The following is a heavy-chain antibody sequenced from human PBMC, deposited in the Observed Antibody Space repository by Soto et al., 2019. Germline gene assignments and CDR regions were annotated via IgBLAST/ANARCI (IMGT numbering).Heavy chain of an antibody. J-gene: IGHJ1*01. CDR2: IYYSGST. CDR1: GGSISSSSYY. D-gene: IGHD3-3*01. CDR3: ARIQVDYDFWNGAEYFQH. Sequence: PSETLSLTCTVSGGSISSSSYYWGWIRQPPGKGLEWIGSIYYSGSTYYNPSLKSRVTISVDTSKNQFSLKLSSVTAADTAVYYCARIQVDYDFWNGAEYFQHWGQGTLVTVSS. V-gene: IGHV4-39*01.